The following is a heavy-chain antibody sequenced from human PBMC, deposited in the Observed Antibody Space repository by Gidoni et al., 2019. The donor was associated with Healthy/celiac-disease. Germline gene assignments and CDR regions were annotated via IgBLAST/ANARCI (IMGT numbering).Heavy chain of an antibody. D-gene: IGHD3-10*01. J-gene: IGHJ4*02. CDR2: ISYDGSNK. Sequence: QVQPVESGGGVVKPGGSLRLSCAGSGFAFSGYSMHWVRQAPGKGLEWVAVISYDGSNKYYADSVKGRFTISRDNSKTTLYLQMNSLRAEDTAVYYCAKDGELDYGSGSALYYFDYWGQGTLVTVSS. CDR1: GFAFSGYS. CDR3: AKDGELDYGSGSALYYFDY. V-gene: IGHV3-30*18.